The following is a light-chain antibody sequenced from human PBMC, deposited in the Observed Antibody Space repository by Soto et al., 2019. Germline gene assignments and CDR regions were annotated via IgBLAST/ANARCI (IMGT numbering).Light chain of an antibody. J-gene: IGKJ4*01. CDR3: QQYGALPPT. CDR1: QTVSNTY. V-gene: IGKV3-20*01. Sequence: EIVLTQFPGALSLSPGERVTLSCRASQTVSNTYLAWYQQKSGQAPKFLIYGASNRATGIPARFSGSGSGTDVTLTISRLEPEDFAVYYCQQYGALPPTFGGGTKVEIK. CDR2: GAS.